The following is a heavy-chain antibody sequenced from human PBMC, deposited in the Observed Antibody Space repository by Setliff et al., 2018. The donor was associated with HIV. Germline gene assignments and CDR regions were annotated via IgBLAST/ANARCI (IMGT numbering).Heavy chain of an antibody. J-gene: IGHJ4*02. V-gene: IGHV3-7*01. Sequence: GSLRLSCAASGFTFSSYWMSWVRQAPGKGLEWVANIKQDGSEKYYVDSVRGRFTISRDNAKNSLYLQMNSLRVEDTALYYCARSEWYHGSGSHDYWGQGTLVTVSS. D-gene: IGHD3-10*01. CDR2: IKQDGSEK. CDR3: ARSEWYHGSGSHDY. CDR1: GFTFSSYW.